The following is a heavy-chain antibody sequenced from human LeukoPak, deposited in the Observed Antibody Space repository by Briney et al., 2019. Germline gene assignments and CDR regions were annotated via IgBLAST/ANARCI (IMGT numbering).Heavy chain of an antibody. V-gene: IGHV4-59*01. D-gene: IGHD3-22*01. CDR2: IYYSGST. Sequence: SETLSLTCTVSGGSISSYYWSWIRQPPGKGLEWIGYIYYSGSTNYNPSLKSRVTISVDTSKNQFSLKLSSVTAADTAVYYCARDIEDLRTYYYDSSGYYPFGYWGQGTLVTVSS. CDR1: GGSISSYY. J-gene: IGHJ4*02. CDR3: ARDIEDLRTYYYDSSGYYPFGY.